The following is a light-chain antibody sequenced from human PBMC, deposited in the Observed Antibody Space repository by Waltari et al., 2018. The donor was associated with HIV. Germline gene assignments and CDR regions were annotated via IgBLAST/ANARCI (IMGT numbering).Light chain of an antibody. Sequence: EIVLTQSPATLSLSPGERATLPCRASQSVSSSLAWYQQKPDQAPRLLIYDASNRATGIPARFSGSGSGTDFTLTISSLEPEDFAVYYCQQRSNWPRTFGQGTKVEIK. CDR2: DAS. CDR3: QQRSNWPRT. V-gene: IGKV3-11*01. J-gene: IGKJ1*01. CDR1: QSVSSS.